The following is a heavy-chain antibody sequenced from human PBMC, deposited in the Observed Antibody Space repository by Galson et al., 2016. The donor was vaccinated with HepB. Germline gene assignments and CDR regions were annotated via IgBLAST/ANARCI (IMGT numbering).Heavy chain of an antibody. CDR3: ARGTKVYYYYAMDI. V-gene: IGHV1-69*10. J-gene: IGHJ6*02. CDR2: IVPILETT. Sequence: SVKVSCKASGDTFSRYGFSWVRQAPGQGLEWMGGIVPILETTNYAHRFRGRVTITADNSTTTAYMESSSLSVDDTAVYYCARGTKVYYYYAMDIWGQGTTVTVSS. CDR1: GDTFSRYG.